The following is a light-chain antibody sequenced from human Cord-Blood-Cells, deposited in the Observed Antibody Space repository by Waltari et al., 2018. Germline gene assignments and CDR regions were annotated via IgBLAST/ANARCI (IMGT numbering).Light chain of an antibody. V-gene: IGLV5-45*03. J-gene: IGLJ1*01. CDR2: YKSDSDK. CDR1: SGFNVGTYR. Sequence: QAVLTQPSSRSASPGASSSLPCTLRSGFNVGTYRIYWYQQKPGSPPQYLLRYKSDSDKQQGSGVPSRFSGSKDASANAGILLISGLQSEDEADYYCMIWHSSAYVFGTGTKVTVL. CDR3: MIWHSSAYV.